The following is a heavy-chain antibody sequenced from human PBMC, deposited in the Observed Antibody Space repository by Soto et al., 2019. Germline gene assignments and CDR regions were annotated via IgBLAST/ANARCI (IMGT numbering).Heavy chain of an antibody. CDR1: GGTFSSYA. V-gene: IGHV1-69*13. D-gene: IGHD6-13*01. Sequence: SVKVSCKASGGTFSSYAISWVRQAPGQGLEWMGGIIPIFGTANYAQKFQGRVTITADESTSTAYMELSSLRSEDTAVYYCARDGTSSASFDYWGQGTLVTVSS. CDR2: IIPIFGTA. J-gene: IGHJ4*02. CDR3: ARDGTSSASFDY.